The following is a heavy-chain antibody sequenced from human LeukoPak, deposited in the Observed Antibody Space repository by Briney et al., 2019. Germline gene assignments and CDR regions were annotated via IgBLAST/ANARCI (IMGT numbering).Heavy chain of an antibody. D-gene: IGHD6-13*01. CDR1: GFTFSSYG. J-gene: IGHJ3*02. CDR3: AKDRQQLALGAFDI. V-gene: IGHV3-30*18. CDR2: ISYDGSNK. Sequence: GGSLRLSCAVSGFTFSSYGMHWVRQAPGKGLEWVAVISYDGSNKYYADSVKGRFTISRDNSKNTLFLQMNSLTAEDTAVYYCAKDRQQLALGAFDIWGQGTRVTVSS.